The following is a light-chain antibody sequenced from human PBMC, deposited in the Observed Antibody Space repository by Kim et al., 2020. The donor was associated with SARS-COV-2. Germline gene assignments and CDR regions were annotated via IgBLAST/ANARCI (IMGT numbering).Light chain of an antibody. J-gene: IGKJ3*01. CDR1: QSVSSSY. CDR2: GAS. Sequence: EIVLTQPPGTLSLSPGERATLSCRASQSVSSSYLAWYQQKPGQAPRLLIYGASSRATGIPDRFSGSGSGTDFTLTISRPEPEDVAVYYCQQYGSSPGFTFGAGTKVDIK. V-gene: IGKV3-20*01. CDR3: QQYGSSPGFT.